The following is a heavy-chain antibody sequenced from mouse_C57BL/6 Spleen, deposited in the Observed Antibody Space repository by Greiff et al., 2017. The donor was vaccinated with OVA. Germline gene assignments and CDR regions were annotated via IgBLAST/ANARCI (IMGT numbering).Heavy chain of an antibody. CDR1: GYTFTSYW. CDR2: IYPGSGST. CDR3: ARGDYYYGSSSYAMDY. J-gene: IGHJ4*01. D-gene: IGHD1-1*01. V-gene: IGHV1-55*01. Sequence: VQLQQPGAELVKPGASVKMSCKASGYTFTSYWITWVKQRPGQGLEWIGDIYPGSGSTNYNEKFKSKATLTVDTSSSTAYMQLSSLTSEDSAVYYCARGDYYYGSSSYAMDYGGQGTSVTVSS.